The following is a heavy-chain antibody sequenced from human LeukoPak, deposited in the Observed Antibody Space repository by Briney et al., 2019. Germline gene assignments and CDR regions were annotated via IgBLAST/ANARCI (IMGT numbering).Heavy chain of an antibody. D-gene: IGHD3-22*01. V-gene: IGHV4-4*07. CDR3: ARGQQGYYYDSSGYPASFDY. CDR1: GGSISNYY. Sequence: SETLSLTCTVSGGSISNYYWTWIRQPAGKGLEWIGRIYTSGSTNYNPSLKSRVTMSVDTSKNQFSLELSSVTAADTAVYYCARGQQGYYYDSSGYPASFDYWGQGTLVTVSS. CDR2: IYTSGST. J-gene: IGHJ4*02.